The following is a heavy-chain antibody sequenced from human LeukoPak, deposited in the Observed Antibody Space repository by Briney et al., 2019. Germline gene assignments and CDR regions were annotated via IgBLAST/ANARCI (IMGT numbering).Heavy chain of an antibody. V-gene: IGHV3-30-3*01. CDR3: ARDGSIAARPALDY. J-gene: IGHJ4*02. CDR2: ISYDGSNK. Sequence: GRSLRLSCAASGFTFSSYAMHWVRQAPGKGLEWVAVISYDGSNKYYADSVKGRFTISRDNSKNTLYLQMNSLRAEDTAVYYCARDGSIAARPALDYWGQGTLVTVSS. D-gene: IGHD6-6*01. CDR1: GFTFSSYA.